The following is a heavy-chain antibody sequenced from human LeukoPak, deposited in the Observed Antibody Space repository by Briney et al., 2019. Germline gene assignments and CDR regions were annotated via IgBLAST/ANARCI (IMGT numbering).Heavy chain of an antibody. CDR1: GYTFTSYD. CDR3: ARADSSGYSFDY. D-gene: IGHD3-22*01. Sequence: ASVKVSCKASGYTFTSYDINWVRQATGQGLEWMGWMNPNSGDTGYAQKFQGRVTMTRNTSISTAYMELSSLRSEDTAVHYCARADSSGYSFDYWGQGTLVTVSS. CDR2: MNPNSGDT. J-gene: IGHJ4*02. V-gene: IGHV1-8*01.